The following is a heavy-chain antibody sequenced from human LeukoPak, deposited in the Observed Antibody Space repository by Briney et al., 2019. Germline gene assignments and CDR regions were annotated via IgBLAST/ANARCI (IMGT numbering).Heavy chain of an antibody. CDR1: GGSISSYY. D-gene: IGHD4-4*01. J-gene: IGHJ6*02. Sequence: SETLSLTCTVSGGSISSYYWSWIRQPPGKGLEWIGYIYYSGSTNYNPSLKSRVTISVDTSKNQFSLKLSSVTAADTAVYYCARDRADSGYSNPFKPSAHYGMDVWGQGTTVTVSS. CDR2: IYYSGST. CDR3: ARDRADSGYSNPFKPSAHYGMDV. V-gene: IGHV4-59*01.